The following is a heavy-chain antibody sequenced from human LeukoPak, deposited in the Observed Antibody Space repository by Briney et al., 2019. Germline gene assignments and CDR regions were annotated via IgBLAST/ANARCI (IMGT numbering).Heavy chain of an antibody. V-gene: IGHV3-49*04. CDR1: GFIFGDYA. Sequence: PGRSLRLSCAASGFIFGDYAMSWVRQAPGKGLEWVGFIRSKAYGGTTEYAASVKGRFTVSRDDSKSIAYLQMNSLKTEDTAVYYCARFYDSSGYYHVPVDYWGQGTLVIVSS. CDR2: IRSKAYGGTT. D-gene: IGHD3-22*01. J-gene: IGHJ4*02. CDR3: ARFYDSSGYYHVPVDY.